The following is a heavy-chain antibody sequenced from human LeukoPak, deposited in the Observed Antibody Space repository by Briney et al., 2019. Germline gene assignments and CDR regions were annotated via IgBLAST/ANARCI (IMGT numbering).Heavy chain of an antibody. V-gene: IGHV3-21*01. Sequence: GGSLRLSCAASGFTSSSYSMNWVRQAPGKGLEWVSSISSSSSYIYYADSVKGRFTISRDNAKNSLYLQMNSLRAEDTAVYYCASGCSSTSCFGNWFDPWGQGTLVTVSS. J-gene: IGHJ5*02. CDR3: ASGCSSTSCFGNWFDP. D-gene: IGHD2-2*01. CDR2: ISSSSSYI. CDR1: GFTSSSYS.